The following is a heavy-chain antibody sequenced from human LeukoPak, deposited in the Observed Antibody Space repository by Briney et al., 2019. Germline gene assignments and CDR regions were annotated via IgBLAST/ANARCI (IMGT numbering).Heavy chain of an antibody. Sequence: PSETLSLTCTVSGVSISSYYWSWIRQPPGKGLEWIGYLYYSGSTNYNPSLKSRVTISVDTSKNQFSLKLSSVTAADTAVYYCARDCSSTSCLDYWGQGTLVTVSS. J-gene: IGHJ4*02. D-gene: IGHD2-2*01. CDR3: ARDCSSTSCLDY. CDR1: GVSISSYY. CDR2: LYYSGST. V-gene: IGHV4-59*01.